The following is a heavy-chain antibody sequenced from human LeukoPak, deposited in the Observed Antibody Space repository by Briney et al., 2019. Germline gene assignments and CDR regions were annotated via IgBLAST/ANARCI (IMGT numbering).Heavy chain of an antibody. CDR1: GGTFSSYA. J-gene: IGHJ5*02. Sequence: ASVKVSCKASGGTFSSYAISWVRQAPGQGLEWMGGIIPIFGTANYAQKFQGRVTVTADESTSTAYMELSSLRSEDTAVYYCARTTVTPSRFDPWGQGTLVTVSS. V-gene: IGHV1-69*13. CDR3: ARTTVTPSRFDP. D-gene: IGHD4-17*01. CDR2: IIPIFGTA.